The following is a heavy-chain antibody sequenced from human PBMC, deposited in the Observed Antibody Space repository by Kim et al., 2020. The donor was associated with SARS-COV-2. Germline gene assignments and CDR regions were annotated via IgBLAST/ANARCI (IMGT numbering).Heavy chain of an antibody. CDR1: GFIFTNYW. CDR2: IKQDGSAE. J-gene: IGHJ3*01. CDR3: TRGPFWAFDG. V-gene: IGHV3-7*01. D-gene: IGHD3-3*01. Sequence: GGSLRLSCAASGFIFTNYWMRWVRQTPGKGLEWVADIKQDGSAENYGDSVKGRFTISRDNAKNSVYLQMNSLRAEDTAVYYCTRGPFWAFDGWGQGTMVTVSS.